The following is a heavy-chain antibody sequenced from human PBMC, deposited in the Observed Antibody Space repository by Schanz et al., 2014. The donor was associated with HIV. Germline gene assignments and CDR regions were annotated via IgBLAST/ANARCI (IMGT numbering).Heavy chain of an antibody. CDR1: GFTFSTYG. J-gene: IGHJ2*01. D-gene: IGHD2-2*01. CDR2: IWYDGSNK. V-gene: IGHV3-33*01. Sequence: QVQLVESGGRVVQPGRSLRLSCAASGFTFSTYGMHWVRQAPGKGLEWVAVIWYDGSNKYYADSVKGRFTISRDNSKNTLYLQMNSLRAEDTAVYYCARVNDKGWGYCSSTSCLFWYFDLWGRGTLVTVSS. CDR3: ARVNDKGWGYCSSTSCLFWYFDL.